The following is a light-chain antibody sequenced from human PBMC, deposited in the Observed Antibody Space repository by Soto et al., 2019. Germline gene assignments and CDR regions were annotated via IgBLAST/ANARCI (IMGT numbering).Light chain of an antibody. CDR3: QQRSNWPIT. CDR1: QSVSSY. CDR2: DAS. Sequence: ENVLTQTPGTLSLSPGERSTLSCRASQSVSSYLAWYQQKPGQAPRLLIYDASNRATGIPARFSGSGSGTDFTLTISSLEPEDFAVYYCQQRSNWPITFGQGTLLEIK. J-gene: IGKJ5*01. V-gene: IGKV3-11*01.